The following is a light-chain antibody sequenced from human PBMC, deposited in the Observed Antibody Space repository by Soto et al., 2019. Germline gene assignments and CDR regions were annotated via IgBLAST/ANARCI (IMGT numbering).Light chain of an antibody. CDR1: QDIRGA. J-gene: IGKJ2*01. CDR3: QQYNSYAYT. Sequence: AIQLTQSPSSLSASVGDRVTITCRASQDIRGALAWYQQKPGKPPKLLIFDVSSLQSGVPSRFSGSGSGTDFTLTISSLQAEDFATYYCQQYNSYAYTFGQGTKLEIK. CDR2: DVS. V-gene: IGKV1-13*02.